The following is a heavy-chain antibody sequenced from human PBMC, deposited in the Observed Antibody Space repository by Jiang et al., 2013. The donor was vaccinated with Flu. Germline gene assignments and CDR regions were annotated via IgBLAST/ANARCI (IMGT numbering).Heavy chain of an antibody. Sequence: GTTNYAQKFQGRVTMTRDTSTSTVYMELSSLRSEDTAVYYCARDLAATVTTRSYWGQGSLVTVSS. V-gene: IGHV1-46*01. J-gene: IGHJ4*02. CDR3: ARDLAATVTTRSY. CDR2: GTT. D-gene: IGHD4-17*01.